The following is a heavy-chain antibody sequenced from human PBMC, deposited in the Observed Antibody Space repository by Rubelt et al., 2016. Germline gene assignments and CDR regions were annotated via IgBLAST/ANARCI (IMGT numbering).Heavy chain of an antibody. J-gene: IGHJ6*02. Sequence: EVQLVESGGGLVKPGGSLRLSCAASGFTFSSYTMNWVRQAPGKGLEWVSSISSSSAYIYYADSLKGRFTISRDNANTSLSLQVNSLRAEDTAVYYCARGRSNNYGMDVWGQGTTVTVSS. CDR2: ISSSSAYI. CDR3: ARGRSNNYGMDV. CDR1: GFTFSSYT. D-gene: IGHD2/OR15-2a*01. V-gene: IGHV3-21*01.